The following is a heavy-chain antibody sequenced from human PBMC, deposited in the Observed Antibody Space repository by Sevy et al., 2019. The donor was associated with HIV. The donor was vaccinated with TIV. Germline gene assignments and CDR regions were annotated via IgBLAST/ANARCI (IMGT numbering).Heavy chain of an antibody. V-gene: IGHV4-59*08. CDR2: IYYNCNI. CDR3: AGENAWGRGYS. J-gene: IGHJ4*02. D-gene: IGHD1-26*01. Sequence: SETLSLTCTVSGGSITSLYWNWIRQPPGKGLEWIAIIYYNCNINYNPSLKSRVTLSLDTSKNQFSLRLSSVTAADTAMYYCAGENAWGRGYSWGQGTLVTVSS. CDR1: GGSITSLY.